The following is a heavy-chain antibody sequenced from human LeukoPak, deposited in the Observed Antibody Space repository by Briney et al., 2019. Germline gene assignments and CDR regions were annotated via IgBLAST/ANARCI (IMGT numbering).Heavy chain of an antibody. Sequence: GGSLRLSCAASGFTFSSYGMHWVRQAPGKGLEWVGFIRYDGSNKYYADSVKGRFTISRDNSKNTLYLQMNSLRAEDTAVYYCAKKVGQLLYYYYYMDVWGKGTTVTVSS. CDR1: GFTFSSYG. J-gene: IGHJ6*03. CDR2: IRYDGSNK. CDR3: AKKVGQLLYYYYYMDV. V-gene: IGHV3-30*02. D-gene: IGHD2-2*01.